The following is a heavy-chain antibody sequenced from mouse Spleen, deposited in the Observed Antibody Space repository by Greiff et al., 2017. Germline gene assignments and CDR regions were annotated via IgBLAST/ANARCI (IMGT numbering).Heavy chain of an antibody. J-gene: IGHJ2*01. CDR3: ARGSELGFLLFDY. V-gene: IGHV5-17*01. Sequence: EVQLVESGGGLVKPGGSLKLSCAASGFTFSDYGMHWVRQAPEKGLEWVAYISSGSSTIYYADTVKGRFTISRDNAKNTLFLQMTSLRSEDTAMYYCARGSELGFLLFDYWGQGTTLTVAS. CDR2: ISSGSSTI. CDR1: GFTFSDYG.